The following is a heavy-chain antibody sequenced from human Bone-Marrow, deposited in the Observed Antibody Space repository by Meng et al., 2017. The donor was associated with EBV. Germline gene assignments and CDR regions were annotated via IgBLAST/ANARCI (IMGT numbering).Heavy chain of an antibody. Sequence: QVQLVDLGGGVVKPGGSLRLSCAASGFSFTDYYMSWIRQAPGKGLEWVSYISSSGSTIYYADSVKGRFTISRDNAKNSLYLQMNSLRAEDTAVYYCARDRYGSGYACCWGQGPLVTVSS. CDR2: ISSSGSTI. J-gene: IGHJ4*02. CDR3: ARDRYGSGYACC. CDR1: GFSFTDYY. V-gene: IGHV3-11*01. D-gene: IGHD5-12*01.